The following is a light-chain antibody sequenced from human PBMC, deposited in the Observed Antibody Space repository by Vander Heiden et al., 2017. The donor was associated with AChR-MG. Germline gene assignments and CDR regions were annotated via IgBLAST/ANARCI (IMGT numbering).Light chain of an antibody. CDR2: KAS. CDR1: QSISGW. J-gene: IGKJ4*01. V-gene: IGKV1-5*03. Sequence: DIQMTQSPSTLSASVGDRVTITCRASQSISGWLAWYQQKPGKAPNLLIYKASSLESGVSSRFNGSGSGTEFTLTISSLQPDDAATYYCQQEKTYPLTFGGGTKVEIK. CDR3: QQEKTYPLT.